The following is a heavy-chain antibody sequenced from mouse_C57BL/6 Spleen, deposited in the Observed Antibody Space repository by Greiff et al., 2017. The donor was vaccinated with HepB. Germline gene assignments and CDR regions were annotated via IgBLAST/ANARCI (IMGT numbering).Heavy chain of an antibody. J-gene: IGHJ3*01. CDR2: IWSGGST. D-gene: IGHD2-1*01. Sequence: QVQLKESGPGLVQPSQSLSITCTVSGFSLTSYGVHWVRQSPGKGLEWLGVIWSGGSTDYNAAFISRLSISKDNSKSQVFFKMNSLQADDTAIYYCARNLGYGNYGFAYWGQGTLVTVSA. V-gene: IGHV2-2*01. CDR1: GFSLTSYG. CDR3: ARNLGYGNYGFAY.